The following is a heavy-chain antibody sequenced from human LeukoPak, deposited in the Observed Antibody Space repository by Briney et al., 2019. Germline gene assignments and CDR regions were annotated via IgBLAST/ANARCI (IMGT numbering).Heavy chain of an antibody. V-gene: IGHV3-23*01. Sequence: HPGGSLRLSCVASGSTFSNFAMSWVRQTPGKGLQWVSSISDGGHSTYFADSVRGRFTLSRDNSNNIVYLQMNNLGGEDTAMYYCARSYCSGGTCHSYLPYVFDYWGQGTLVTVSS. CDR3: ARSYCSGGTCHSYLPYVFDY. CDR2: ISDGGHST. J-gene: IGHJ4*02. D-gene: IGHD2-15*01. CDR1: GSTFSNFA.